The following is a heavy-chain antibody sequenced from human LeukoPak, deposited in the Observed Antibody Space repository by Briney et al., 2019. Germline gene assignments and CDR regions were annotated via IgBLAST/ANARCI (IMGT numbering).Heavy chain of an antibody. D-gene: IGHD5-24*01. CDR3: ARASHGLDV. V-gene: IGHV3-7*03. J-gene: IGHJ6*02. CDR1: GFTLSSYW. CDR2: IKQDGSEK. Sequence: GGSLRLSCVASGFTLSSYWTSWVRQAPGKGLECLANIKQDGSEKYYVDSVKGRFTISRDNAKNSLYLQMNSLRAEDTAVYYCARASHGLDVWGQGTTVTVSS.